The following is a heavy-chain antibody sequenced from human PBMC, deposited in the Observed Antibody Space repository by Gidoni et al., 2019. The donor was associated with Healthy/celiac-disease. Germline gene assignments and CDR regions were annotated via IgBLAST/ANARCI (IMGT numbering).Heavy chain of an antibody. D-gene: IGHD3-3*01. CDR1: GFTFSIYS. Sequence: EVQLVESGGGLVKPGGSLRLSCPPSGFTFSIYSMKWVRQAPGKGLEWVSSISSSSSYIYYADSVKGRFTISRDNAKNSLYLQMNSLRAEDTAVYYCARDELIRTIFGVVIIGAFDYWGQGTLVTVSS. J-gene: IGHJ4*02. CDR2: ISSSSSYI. V-gene: IGHV3-21*01. CDR3: ARDELIRTIFGVVIIGAFDY.